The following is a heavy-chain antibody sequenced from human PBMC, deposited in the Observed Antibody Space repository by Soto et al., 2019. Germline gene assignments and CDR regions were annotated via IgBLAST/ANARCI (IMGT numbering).Heavy chain of an antibody. Sequence: EVQLVESGGGLVQPGGSLRLSCAVSGFTFSSYWMSWARQAPGKGLEWVANIKQDGSEKYYVDSVKGRFTVSRDNAKNSLYLQMNSLRAEDTAVYYCGRERGSRSYDLWGQGTLVTVSS. V-gene: IGHV3-7*01. J-gene: IGHJ4*02. CDR1: GFTFSSYW. D-gene: IGHD3-3*01. CDR2: IKQDGSEK. CDR3: GRERGSRSYDL.